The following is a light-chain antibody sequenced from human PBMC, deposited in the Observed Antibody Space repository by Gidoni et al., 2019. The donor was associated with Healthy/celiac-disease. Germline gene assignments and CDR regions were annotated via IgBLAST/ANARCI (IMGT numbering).Light chain of an antibody. V-gene: IGLV7-46*01. CDR3: LLSWRV. J-gene: IGLJ1*01. Sequence: QAVVTQEPSLTVSPGGTVTLPCGSSTGAVTSGHYPYWVQQKPGQAPRTRIYDTSNKHSWTPARFSGSLLGGKAALTLSGAQPEDEAEYYCLLSWRVFGTGTKVTVL. CDR1: TGAVTSGHY. CDR2: DTS.